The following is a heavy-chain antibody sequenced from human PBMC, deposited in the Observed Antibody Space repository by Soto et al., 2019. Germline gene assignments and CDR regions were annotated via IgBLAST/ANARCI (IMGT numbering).Heavy chain of an antibody. D-gene: IGHD1-1*01. V-gene: IGHV1-69*01. J-gene: IGHJ5*01. CDR1: GGTFSSYA. Sequence: QVQLVQSGAEVKKPGSSVKVSCKASGGTFSSYAISWVRQAPGQGLEWMGGIIPIFGTANYAQKFQGRVTITADESTSTAYMELSSLTSEDTAVYYCVRGFGDSWNTGGYNWFDFWGQGTLVTVSS. CDR2: IIPIFGTA. CDR3: VRGFGDSWNTGGYNWFDF.